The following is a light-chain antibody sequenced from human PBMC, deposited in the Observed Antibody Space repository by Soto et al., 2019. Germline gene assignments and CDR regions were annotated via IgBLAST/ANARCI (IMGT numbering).Light chain of an antibody. CDR1: NSDVGGYNY. J-gene: IGLJ1*01. CDR3: SSYTTSSLYV. V-gene: IGLV2-14*01. Sequence: QSVLTKHASVSGSPGRSIPISCYGTNSDVGGYNYVSWYQQHPGKAPKLMIYDVSYRPSGISNRFSGSKSDNTASLTISGLQDEDEADYYCSSYTTSSLYVFGTGTKVTVL. CDR2: DVS.